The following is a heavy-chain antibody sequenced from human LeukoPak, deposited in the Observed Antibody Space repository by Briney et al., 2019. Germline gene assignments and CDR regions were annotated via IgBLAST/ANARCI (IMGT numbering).Heavy chain of an antibody. V-gene: IGHV3-23*01. CDR2: ISGSGGHI. J-gene: IGHJ4*02. CDR3: AKNRGTGMAFYDY. CDR1: GFTFSIYA. D-gene: IGHD5-18*01. Sequence: GGSLRLSCEASGFTFSIYAMTWVRRARGKGLEWVSAISGSGGHIYYADSVKGRFTSSRDNSKSTLYLQMNNLRGEDTAVYYCAKNRGTGMAFYDYWGQGTQVTVSS.